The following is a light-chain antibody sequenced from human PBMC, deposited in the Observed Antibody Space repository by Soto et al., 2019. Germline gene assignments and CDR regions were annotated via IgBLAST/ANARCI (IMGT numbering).Light chain of an antibody. CDR2: KAS. CDR3: QHYESYPYT. J-gene: IGKJ2*01. V-gene: IGKV1-5*03. Sequence: DIPMTQSPSTLSASVGDTVTITCRASQAVSQWLAWYQERPGKPPKLLIDKASSLERGVPSRFRGRLHETEFTLTIRDLHSDAFATHDGQHYESYPYTFGQGTRMEIK. CDR1: QAVSQW.